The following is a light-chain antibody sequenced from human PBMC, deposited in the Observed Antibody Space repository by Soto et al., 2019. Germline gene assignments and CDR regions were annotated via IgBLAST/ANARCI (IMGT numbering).Light chain of an antibody. Sequence: QLVLTQSPSASASLGASVKLTCTLSSGHSSYAIAWHQQQPEKGPRYLMKLNSDGSHSKGDGIPDRFSGSSSEAERYLTISRLQSEDEADYYCQTWGTGIQVFGGGTKLTVL. J-gene: IGLJ2*01. CDR2: LNSDGSH. CDR1: SGHSSYA. V-gene: IGLV4-69*01. CDR3: QTWGTGIQV.